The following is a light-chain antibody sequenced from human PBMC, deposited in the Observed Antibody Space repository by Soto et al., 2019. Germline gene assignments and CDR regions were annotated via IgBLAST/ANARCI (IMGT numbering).Light chain of an antibody. J-gene: IGKJ2*02. Sequence: EIVLTQSPATLSLSPGERSTLSCSSSQSVRSNLAWYQQKPGQAPRLLIFGATTRATGMPARFSGSGSGTEFTLTISSLQSEDFAVYYCQQYNDWPLCTLGHGTKVDIK. V-gene: IGKV3-15*01. CDR2: GAT. CDR1: QSVRSN. CDR3: QQYNDWPLCT.